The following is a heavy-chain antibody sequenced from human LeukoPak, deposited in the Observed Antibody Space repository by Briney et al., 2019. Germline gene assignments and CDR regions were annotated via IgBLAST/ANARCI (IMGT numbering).Heavy chain of an antibody. CDR2: ISGSGGST. Sequence: TGGSLRLSCAASGFTFSSYAMSWVRQAPGKGLEWVSAISGSGGSTYYADSVKGRFTISRDNSKNTLYLQMNSLRAEDTAVYYCARGIVVVPAAISLSRPGARFDYWGQGTLVTVSS. CDR3: ARGIVVVPAAISLSRPGARFDY. J-gene: IGHJ4*02. CDR1: GFTFSSYA. D-gene: IGHD2-2*02. V-gene: IGHV3-23*01.